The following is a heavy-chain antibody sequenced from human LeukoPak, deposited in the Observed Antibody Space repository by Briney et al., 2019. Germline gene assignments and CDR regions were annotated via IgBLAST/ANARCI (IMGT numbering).Heavy chain of an antibody. CDR3: APGSGSRFDY. CDR1: GFTFSSYG. V-gene: IGHV3-30*02. Sequence: PGGSLRLSCAASGFTFSSYGMHWVRQAPGKGLEWVAFIRYDGSNKYYADSVKGRFTISRDNSKNTLYLQMNSLKAEDTAVYYCAPGSGSRFDYWGQGTLVTVSS. CDR2: IRYDGSNK. J-gene: IGHJ4*02. D-gene: IGHD1-26*01.